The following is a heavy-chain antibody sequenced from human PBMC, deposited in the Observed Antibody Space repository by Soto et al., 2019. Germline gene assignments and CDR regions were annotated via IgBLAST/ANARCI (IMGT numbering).Heavy chain of an antibody. V-gene: IGHV4-59*01. D-gene: IGHD3-16*01. Sequence: PETLSLTCTVSGGYISSYCWSWIRQPPGKELEWIGYIDYSATTNNNSSLKSRATISVDTSKYQFSLKLTFVTVADMAVYYCSSALWGPGGHINWYDPWGQGTLVTVSS. J-gene: IGHJ5*02. CDR1: GGYISSYC. CDR2: IDYSATT. CDR3: SSALWGPGGHINWYDP.